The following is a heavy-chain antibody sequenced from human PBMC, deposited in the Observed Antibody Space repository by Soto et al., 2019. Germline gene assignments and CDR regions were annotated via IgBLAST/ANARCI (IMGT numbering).Heavy chain of an antibody. Sequence: PSETLSLTCAVSRGSTGRSNWWCLVLPPQGKGVAGIGKIYHSGGNKYNSSSKSGVTRSVDQSKSQFSLKLSSVTAADTAVYYCARVSSAEYYDFWSGPRRNYGMDVWGQGTMVTVSS. J-gene: IGHJ6*02. CDR1: RGSTGRSNW. V-gene: IGHV4-4*02. CDR3: ARVSSAEYYDFWSGPRRNYGMDV. CDR2: IYHSGGN. D-gene: IGHD3-3*01.